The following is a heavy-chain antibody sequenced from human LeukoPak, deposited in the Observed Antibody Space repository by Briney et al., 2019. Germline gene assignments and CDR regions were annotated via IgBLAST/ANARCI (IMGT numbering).Heavy chain of an antibody. CDR2: INHRGST. J-gene: IGHJ4*02. Sequence: PSETLSLTCAVYGGSFSGYYWGWIRQPPGKGLEWIGEINHRGSTNYNPSLKSRVSISVDTSKNQFSLKLSSVTAADTAVYYCARGRPPSVYWGQGTLVSVSS. CDR3: ARGRPPSVY. CDR1: GGSFSGYY. V-gene: IGHV4-34*01.